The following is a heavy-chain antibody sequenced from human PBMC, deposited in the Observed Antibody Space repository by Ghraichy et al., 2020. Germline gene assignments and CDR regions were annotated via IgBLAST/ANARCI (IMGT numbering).Heavy chain of an antibody. CDR2: ISSGATYI. J-gene: IGHJ4*01. CDR1: GFTFNIYN. Sequence: GGSLRLSCAASGFTFNIYNVHWVRQAPGKGLEWVSSISSGATYIYYADSVKGRFTVSRDNTKNSLHLQINSLSADDTAVYYCARAPSSGFWSSSGYFDFWGQNPGHRLL. V-gene: IGHV3-21*01. D-gene: IGHD3-3*01. CDR3: ARAPSSGFWSSSGYFDF.